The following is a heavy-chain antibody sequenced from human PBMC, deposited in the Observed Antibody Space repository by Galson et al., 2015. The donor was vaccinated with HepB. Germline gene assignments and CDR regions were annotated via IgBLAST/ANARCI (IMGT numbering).Heavy chain of an antibody. Sequence: SLRLSCAASGFTFSDYYMSWIRQAPGKGLEWVSYISCSSSYTNYADSVKGRFTISRDSSENTLYLQMNSLRAEDTALYYCAKEVSLGAAAGRWEFYYGMDVWGQGTTVTVSS. V-gene: IGHV3-11*05. CDR1: GFTFSDYY. D-gene: IGHD1-26*01. CDR3: AKEVSLGAAAGRWEFYYGMDV. CDR2: ISCSSSYT. J-gene: IGHJ6*02.